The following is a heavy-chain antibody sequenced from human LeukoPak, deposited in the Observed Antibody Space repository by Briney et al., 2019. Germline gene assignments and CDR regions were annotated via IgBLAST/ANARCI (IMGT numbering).Heavy chain of an antibody. V-gene: IGHV3-48*03. D-gene: IGHD5-12*01. J-gene: IGHJ6*04. CDR3: ARGWLRLVYYGMDV. CDR1: DNSFNSYI. CDR2: ISSSGSTI. Sequence: GGSLRLSCVGSDNSFNSYIINWVRQAPGKGLEWVSYISSSGSTIYYADSVKGRFTISRDNAKNSLYLQMNSLRAEDTAVYYCARGWLRLVYYGMDVWGKGTTVTVSS.